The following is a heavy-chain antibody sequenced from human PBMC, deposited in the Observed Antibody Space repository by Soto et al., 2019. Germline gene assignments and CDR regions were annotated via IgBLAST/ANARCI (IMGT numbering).Heavy chain of an antibody. CDR3: ARGRSTIFGVVPWFDP. J-gene: IGHJ5*02. CDR2: IYYSGST. CDR1: GGSISSGGYY. Sequence: SETLSLTCAVYGGSISSGGYYWSWIRQHPGKGLEWIGYIYYSGSTYYNPSLKSRVTISVDTSKNQFSLNLSSVTAADTAVYYCARGRSTIFGVVPWFDPWGQGTLVTVSS. D-gene: IGHD3-3*01. V-gene: IGHV4-31*11.